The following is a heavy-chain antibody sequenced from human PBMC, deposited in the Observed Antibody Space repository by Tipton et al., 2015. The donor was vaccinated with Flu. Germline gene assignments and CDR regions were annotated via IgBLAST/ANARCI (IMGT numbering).Heavy chain of an antibody. CDR1: GYFISSGYY. V-gene: IGHV4-38-2*01. D-gene: IGHD3-10*01. CDR3: ARSTYYYGSGTSDY. CDR2: ISHSGST. Sequence: LVKPSETLSLICAVSGYFISSGYYWGWIRQPPGKGLEWIGSISHSGSTYYNPSLKSRVTISVDTSKNQFSLKLSSVTAADTAVYYCARSTYYYGSGTSDYWGQGTLVTVSS. J-gene: IGHJ4*02.